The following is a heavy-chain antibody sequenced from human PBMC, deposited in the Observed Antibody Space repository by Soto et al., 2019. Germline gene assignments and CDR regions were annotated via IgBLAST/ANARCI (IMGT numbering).Heavy chain of an antibody. J-gene: IGHJ4*02. CDR2: TYYRSRWYH. D-gene: IGHD5-18*01. CDR3: ASCRYDY. V-gene: IGHV6-1*01. Sequence: PSQTLSLTCAISGDSISSNSAAWNWIRQSPSRGFEWLGRTYYRSRWYHDYAVSVKSRIIINPDTSKNQVSLQLNSVTPDDTAVYYCASCRYDYWGQGTVVTVSS. CDR1: GDSISSNSAA.